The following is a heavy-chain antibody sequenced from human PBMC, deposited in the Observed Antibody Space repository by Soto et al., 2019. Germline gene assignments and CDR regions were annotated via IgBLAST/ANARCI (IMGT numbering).Heavy chain of an antibody. CDR1: GFTLSNHN. CDR3: ARDNVPSDFFDS. CDR2: ISSRGSCI. J-gene: IGHJ4*02. V-gene: IGHV3-21*01. Sequence: GGSLRLSCATSGFTLSNHNMNWVRQAPGKGLEWVSSISSRGSCIYYSESVKGRFTISRDNAKNSLYLQMNSLRAEDTAVYYCARDNVPSDFFDSWGQGTLVTVSS. D-gene: IGHD2-8*01.